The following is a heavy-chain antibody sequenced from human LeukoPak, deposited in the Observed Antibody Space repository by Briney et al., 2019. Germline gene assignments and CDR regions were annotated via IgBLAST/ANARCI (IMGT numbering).Heavy chain of an antibody. V-gene: IGHV3-7*01. CDR2: INQDGSKK. Sequence: GGSLRLSCSASGFMFSAHWMTWVRQAPGKGLEWVANINQDGSKKYSVDSVKGRFTISRDNANNSLYLHMSSLRAEDTAVYYCARDWAGILPWYFDLWGRGTLVTVSS. CDR1: GFMFSAHW. CDR3: ARDWAGILPWYFDL. J-gene: IGHJ2*01. D-gene: IGHD6-19*01.